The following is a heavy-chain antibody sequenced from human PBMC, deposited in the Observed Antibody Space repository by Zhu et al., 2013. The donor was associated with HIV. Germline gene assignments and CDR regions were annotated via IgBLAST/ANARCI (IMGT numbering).Heavy chain of an antibody. D-gene: IGHD6-19*01. Sequence: VQLQESGPGLVQPSETLSLTCTVSGDSISSYYWSWIRQPPGKGLEWIGYVYHSESTNYNPSLKSRVAISLDTSNNQFSLRLTSVTAADTAVYYCARGWGRDQWLIGYWGQGTLVTVSS. J-gene: IGHJ4*02. CDR3: ARGWGRDQWLIGY. CDR2: VYHSEST. CDR1: GDSISSYY. V-gene: IGHV4-59*01.